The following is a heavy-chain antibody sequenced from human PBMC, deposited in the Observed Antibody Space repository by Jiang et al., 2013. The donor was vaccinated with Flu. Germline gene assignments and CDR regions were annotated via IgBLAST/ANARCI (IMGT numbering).Heavy chain of an antibody. Sequence: KPTQTLTLTCTFSGFSLSTSGVRVAWIRQPPGKALEWLALISWDDDERYSPSLKSRLTITRDTSKNQVVLTMTDMDLEDTATYYCAHRRAFSNIYYDWFDPWGQGTLVTVSS. CDR2: ISWDDDE. CDR3: AHRRAFSNIYYDWFDP. V-gene: IGHV2-5*02. J-gene: IGHJ5*02. D-gene: IGHD1-26*01. CDR1: GFSLSTSGVR.